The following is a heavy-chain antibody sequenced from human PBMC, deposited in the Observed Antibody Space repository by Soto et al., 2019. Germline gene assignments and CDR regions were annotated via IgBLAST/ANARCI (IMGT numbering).Heavy chain of an antibody. CDR1: GFSLTTSGVG. CDR3: AHRGGCSAASCFSNYFDA. V-gene: IGHV2-5*02. Sequence: QITLKESGPALVRPTQTLTLTCTFSGFSLTTSGVGVAWIRQAPGKALECLALVYWDGDERFNPSLKNRLILTKDTSKNRVVLTMTNVDPVDTATYYCAHRGGCSAASCFSNYFDAWGQGALVTVSS. CDR2: VYWDGDE. D-gene: IGHD2-15*01. J-gene: IGHJ4*02.